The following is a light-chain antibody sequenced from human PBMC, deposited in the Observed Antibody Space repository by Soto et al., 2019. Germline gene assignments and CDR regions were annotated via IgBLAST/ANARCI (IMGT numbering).Light chain of an antibody. CDR1: SSDVGGYNY. CDR3: SSYTSSITYV. CDR2: EVS. Sequence: QSALTQPASVSGSPGQSITISCTGTSSDVGGYNYVSWYQQHPGKAPKLMIYEVSNRPSGVSIRFSGSKSGNTASLTISGLQAEDEADYYCSSYTSSITYVFGTGTKVTVL. V-gene: IGLV2-14*01. J-gene: IGLJ1*01.